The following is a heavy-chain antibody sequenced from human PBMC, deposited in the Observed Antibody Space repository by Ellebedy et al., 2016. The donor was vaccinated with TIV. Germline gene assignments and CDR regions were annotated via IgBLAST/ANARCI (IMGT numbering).Heavy chain of an antibody. V-gene: IGHV4-59*01. CDR3: AKGAGWYNY. CDR1: GGSISSYY. Sequence: MPSETLSLTCTVSGGSISSYYWSWLRQPPGKGLEWIGYIYYSGTTNYNPSLKSRVTISLDTSKNQFSLKLSSVTAADTAVYYCAKGAGWYNYWGQGTLVTVSS. CDR2: IYYSGTT. J-gene: IGHJ4*02. D-gene: IGHD6-19*01.